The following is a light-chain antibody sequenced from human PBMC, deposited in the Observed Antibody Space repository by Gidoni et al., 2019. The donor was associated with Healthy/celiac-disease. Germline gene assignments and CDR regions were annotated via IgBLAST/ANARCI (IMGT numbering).Light chain of an antibody. Sequence: DIQTNPPPSTLSAAVGDRVTITCRASQSISSWLAWYQQKPGKAPKLLIYKASSLESGVPSRFSGSGSGTEFTLTISSLQPDDFATYYCQQYNSYSQTFGQGTKVEIK. CDR1: QSISSW. V-gene: IGKV1-5*03. CDR3: QQYNSYSQT. J-gene: IGKJ1*01. CDR2: KAS.